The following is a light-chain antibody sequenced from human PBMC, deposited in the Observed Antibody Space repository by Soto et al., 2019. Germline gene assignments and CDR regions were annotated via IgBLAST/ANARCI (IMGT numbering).Light chain of an antibody. CDR2: GAS. Sequence: EIVLTQSPGTLSLYPGERATLSCRASQSVSSSYLAWYQQKPGQAPRLLTYGASSRATGIPDRFSGSGSGTDFTLTISRLEPEDFAVYYCQQYGSSPLTFGGGTKVEIK. CDR1: QSVSSSY. V-gene: IGKV3-20*01. CDR3: QQYGSSPLT. J-gene: IGKJ4*01.